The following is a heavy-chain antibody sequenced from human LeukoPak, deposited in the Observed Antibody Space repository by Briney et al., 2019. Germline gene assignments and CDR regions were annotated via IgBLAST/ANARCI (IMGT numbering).Heavy chain of an antibody. CDR1: GGSFSGYY. CDR3: ARTSSGWYSKVGGNFDY. D-gene: IGHD6-19*01. Sequence: SETLSLTCAVYGGSFSGYYWSWIRQPPGKGLEWIGEINHSGSTNYNPSLKSRVTISVDTSKNQFSLKLSSVTAADTAVYYCARTSSGWYSKVGGNFDYWGQGTLVTVSS. V-gene: IGHV4-34*01. J-gene: IGHJ4*02. CDR2: INHSGST.